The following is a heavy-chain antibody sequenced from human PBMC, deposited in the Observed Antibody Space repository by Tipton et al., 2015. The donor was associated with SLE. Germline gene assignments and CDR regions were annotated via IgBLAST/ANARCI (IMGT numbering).Heavy chain of an antibody. Sequence: QSGPEVKKPGASVKVSCKASGYTFTGYYMHWVRQAPGQGLGWMGWINPNSGGTNYAQKFQGRVTMTRDTSISTAYMELSRLRSDDTAVYYCARDLDGSGTYAFDIWGQGTMVTVSS. CDR1: GYTFTGYY. D-gene: IGHD3-10*01. J-gene: IGHJ3*02. CDR3: ARDLDGSGTYAFDI. V-gene: IGHV1-2*02. CDR2: INPNSGGT.